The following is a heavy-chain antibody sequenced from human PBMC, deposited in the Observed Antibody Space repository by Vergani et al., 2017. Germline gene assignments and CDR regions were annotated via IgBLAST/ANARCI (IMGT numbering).Heavy chain of an antibody. CDR3: AIETAMYYDFWSGYYNWLGGYFDY. J-gene: IGHJ4*02. V-gene: IGHV1-2*02. CDR1: GYTFTGYY. D-gene: IGHD3-3*01. CDR2: INPNSGGT. Sequence: QVQLVQSGAEVKKPGASVKVSCKASGYTFTGYYMHWVRQAPGQGLEWMGWINPNSGGTNYAQKFQGRVTMTRDTSISTAYMELSRLRSDDTAVYYCAIETAMYYDFWSGYYNWLGGYFDYWGQGTLVTVSS.